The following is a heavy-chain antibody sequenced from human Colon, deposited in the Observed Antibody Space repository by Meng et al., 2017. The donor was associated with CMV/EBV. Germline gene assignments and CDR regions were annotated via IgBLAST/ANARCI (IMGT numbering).Heavy chain of an antibody. CDR3: ARLVVGDNDYFDY. Sequence: ASGLTFSAAFRSWVRQAPGKGLEWVANIKQDGSEKFYVDSVKGRFTISRDNARKSLYLKMDNLRAEDTAVYYCARLVVGDNDYFDYWGQGTLVTVSS. V-gene: IGHV3-7*01. CDR2: IKQDGSEK. CDR1: GLTFSAAF. D-gene: IGHD2-15*01. J-gene: IGHJ4*02.